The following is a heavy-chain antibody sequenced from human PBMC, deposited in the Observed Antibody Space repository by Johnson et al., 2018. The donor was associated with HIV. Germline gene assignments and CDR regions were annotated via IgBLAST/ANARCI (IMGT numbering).Heavy chain of an antibody. J-gene: IGHJ3*01. CDR2: INRDGSII. D-gene: IGHD2-15*01. V-gene: IGHV3-74*01. Sequence: MLLVESGGGLVQPGDSLRLSCAASGFALSGYWMHWVRQVSGKGLEWVSHINRDGSIINYADSVKGRFTISRDNANNTLHLQMNFVRAEDMALYYCLREDNAFYCWGQGTMVTVAS. CDR1: GFALSGYW. CDR3: LREDNAFYC.